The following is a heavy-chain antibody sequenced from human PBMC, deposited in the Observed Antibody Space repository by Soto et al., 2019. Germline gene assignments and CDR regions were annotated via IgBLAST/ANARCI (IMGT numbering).Heavy chain of an antibody. CDR2: INQSGST. V-gene: IGHV4-30-2*01. J-gene: IGHJ4*02. Sequence: SETLPLTCAVSGGSISSGGYSWSWIRQPPGKGLEWIGEINQSGSTNYNPSLKSRVTISVDTSKNQFSLKLSSVTAADTAVYYCARTYSSSWSPFDYWGQGTLVTVSS. CDR3: ARTYSSSWSPFDY. D-gene: IGHD6-13*01. CDR1: GGSISSGGYS.